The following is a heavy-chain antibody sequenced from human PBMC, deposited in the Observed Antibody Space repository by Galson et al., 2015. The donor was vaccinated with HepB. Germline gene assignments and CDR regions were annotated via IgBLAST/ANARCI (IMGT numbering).Heavy chain of an antibody. CDR1: GFIFSSYD. CDR3: AKGTIWYYYDSSGPRGAFEN. Sequence: SLRLSCAASGFIFSSYDMHWVRQAPGKGLEWVAIISHDGNYKYYADSERGRFTISRDNSNNTLYLQMNSLRVEDTAVYYCAKGTIWYYYDSSGPRGAFENWGQGTLVTVSS. V-gene: IGHV3-30*04. D-gene: IGHD3-22*01. CDR2: ISHDGNYK. J-gene: IGHJ4*02.